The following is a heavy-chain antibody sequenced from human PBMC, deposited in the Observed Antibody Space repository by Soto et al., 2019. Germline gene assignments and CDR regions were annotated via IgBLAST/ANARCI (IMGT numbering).Heavy chain of an antibody. V-gene: IGHV4-34*01. CDR3: ARGSLRYFDWFYSPP. J-gene: IGHJ5*02. D-gene: IGHD3-9*01. Sequence: SETLSLTCAVYGGSFSGYYWSWIRQPPGKGLEWIGEINHSGSTNYNPSLKSRVTISVDTSKNQFSLKLSSVTAADTAVYYCARGSLRYFDWFYSPPWGQGTLVTVSS. CDR2: INHSGST. CDR1: GGSFSGYY.